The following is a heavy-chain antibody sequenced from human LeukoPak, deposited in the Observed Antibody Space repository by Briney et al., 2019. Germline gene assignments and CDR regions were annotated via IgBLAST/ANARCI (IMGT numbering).Heavy chain of an antibody. CDR3: ARDHDSGSYSPSASY. D-gene: IGHD1-26*01. CDR1: GFTFSSYS. V-gene: IGHV3-21*01. Sequence: TGGSLRLSCAASGFTFSSYSMNWVRQAPGKGLEWVSSISGSSSYIYYADSVKGRFTISRDNAKNSLYLQMNSLRAGDTAVYYCARDHDSGSYSPSASYWGQGTLVTVSS. J-gene: IGHJ4*02. CDR2: ISGSSSYI.